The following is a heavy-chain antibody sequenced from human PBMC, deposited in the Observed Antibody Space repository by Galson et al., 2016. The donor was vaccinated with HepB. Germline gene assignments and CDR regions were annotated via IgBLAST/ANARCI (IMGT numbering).Heavy chain of an antibody. J-gene: IGHJ4*02. CDR1: GFTFSDYY. D-gene: IGHD1-1*01. Sequence: SLRLSCAASGFTFSDYYMNWIRQAPGKGLEWISYISSSGSTVYYADSVKGRFTISRDNAKNSLSLQMNSLRAEDTAAYYCARGDYRVTTSGTYFDHWGQGTLVTVSS. V-gene: IGHV3-11*04. CDR2: ISSSGSTV. CDR3: ARGDYRVTTSGTYFDH.